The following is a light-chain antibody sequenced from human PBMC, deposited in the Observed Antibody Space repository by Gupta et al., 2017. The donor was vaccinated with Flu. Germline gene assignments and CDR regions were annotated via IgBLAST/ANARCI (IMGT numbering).Light chain of an antibody. V-gene: IGLV1-51*02. J-gene: IGLJ1*01. CDR1: SSNIGNNY. Sequence: MVTFSCSGSSSNIGNNYVSWFQRFPGAAPKLLIYENNKRPSGIPDRFSGSKSGTSATLGIAGLQTGDEADYYCGTWESSQRAYVFGAGTKVTVL. CDR3: GTWESSQRAYV. CDR2: ENN.